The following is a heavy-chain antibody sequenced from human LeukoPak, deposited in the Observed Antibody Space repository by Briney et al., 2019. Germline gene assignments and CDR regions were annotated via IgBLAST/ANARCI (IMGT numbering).Heavy chain of an antibody. V-gene: IGHV4-61*01. D-gene: IGHD6-19*01. J-gene: IGHJ6*02. CDR3: ARDVQRWLDLQYYYHGMDV. CDR2: VFHSGST. CDR1: GGSVSSINYY. Sequence: PSETLSLTCTVSGGSVSSINYYWSWIRQPPGKGLEWSGYVFHSGSTNYNPSLKSRVTISVDTSRNQFSLRLSSVTAADTAVYYCARDVQRWLDLQYYYHGMDVWGQGTTVTVS.